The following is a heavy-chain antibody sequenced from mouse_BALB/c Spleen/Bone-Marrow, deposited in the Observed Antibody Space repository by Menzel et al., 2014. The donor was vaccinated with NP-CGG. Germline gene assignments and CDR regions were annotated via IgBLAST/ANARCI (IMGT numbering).Heavy chain of an antibody. CDR1: GFNIKDTY. CDR3: ARPIFL. CDR2: IDPANGNN. V-gene: IGHV14-3*02. Sequence: EVQLQQSGAELVKPGASVKLSCTASGFNIKDTYMHWVKQRPEQGLEWIGRIDPANGNNKYDQKFQGKATITADTSSNTAYLQLSSLTSEDTAVYYCARPIFLWGQGTSVTVSS. J-gene: IGHJ4*01.